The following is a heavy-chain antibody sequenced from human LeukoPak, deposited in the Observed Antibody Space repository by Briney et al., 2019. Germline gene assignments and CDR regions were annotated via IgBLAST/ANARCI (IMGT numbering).Heavy chain of an antibody. Sequence: PGRSLRLSCAASGFTFSSYGLHWVRQAPSKGLAWVAVISYDGSNKYYADSVKGRFTISRDNSKNTLYLQMNSLRAEDTAVYYCAKDHGLRYFDCGFDDWGQGTLVTVSS. V-gene: IGHV3-30*18. CDR3: AKDHGLRYFDCGFDD. CDR2: ISYDGSNK. CDR1: GFTFSSYG. D-gene: IGHD3-9*01. J-gene: IGHJ4*02.